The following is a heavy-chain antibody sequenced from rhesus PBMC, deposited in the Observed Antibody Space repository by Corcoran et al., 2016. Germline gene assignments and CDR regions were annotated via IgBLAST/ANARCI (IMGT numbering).Heavy chain of an antibody. CDR3: VIGSCSEYLLEEYGLDS. D-gene: IGHD2-27*01. Sequence: EVQLVESGGGLVTPGGSLRLSCAASGFTFSSSGMHWVRKAPGEGLERVAVIRDDGSKKYYADAVKDRITISRDNSKNMLYLHMNNLRLEDMAVYYCVIGSCSEYLLEEYGLDSWGQGVVVTVSS. V-gene: IGHV3-54*02. CDR1: GFTFSSSG. J-gene: IGHJ6*01. CDR2: IRDDGSKK.